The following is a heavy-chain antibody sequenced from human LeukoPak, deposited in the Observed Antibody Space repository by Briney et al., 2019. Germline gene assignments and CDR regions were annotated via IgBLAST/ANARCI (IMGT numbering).Heavy chain of an antibody. CDR1: GYTFTGYF. CDR2: INPNTGGT. D-gene: IGHD6-13*01. CDR3: ARGVAAAGRKFFDS. J-gene: IGHJ4*02. V-gene: IGHV1-2*02. Sequence: ASVEVSCKASGYTFTGYFIHWVRQAPGQGLEWMGSINPNTGGTNYAQQFQGRVTMTRDTSISTAYMELTSLTSDDTAVYYCARGVAAAGRKFFDSWGQGTLVTVSS.